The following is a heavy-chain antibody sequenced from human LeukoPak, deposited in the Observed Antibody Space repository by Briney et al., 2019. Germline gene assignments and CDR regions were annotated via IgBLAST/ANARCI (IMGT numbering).Heavy chain of an antibody. CDR1: GGTFSSYA. Sequence: ASVKVSCKASGGTFSSYAISWVRQAPGQGLEWMGGIIPIFGTANYAQKFQGRVTITTDESTSTAYMELSSLGSEDTAVYYCARGQSALRFLDYYMDVWGKGTTVTVSS. J-gene: IGHJ6*03. D-gene: IGHD3-3*01. CDR2: IIPIFGTA. CDR3: ARGQSALRFLDYYMDV. V-gene: IGHV1-69*05.